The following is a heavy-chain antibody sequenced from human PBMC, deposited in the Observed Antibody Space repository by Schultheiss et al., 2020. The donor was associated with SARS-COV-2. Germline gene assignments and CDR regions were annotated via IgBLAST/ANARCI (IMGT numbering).Heavy chain of an antibody. CDR1: GFTFSSYG. V-gene: IGHV3-30*12. J-gene: IGHJ4*02. CDR3: ARASTVVTPRALDY. CDR2: ISYDGSYK. Sequence: GGSLRLSCAASGFTFSSYGMHWVRQAPGKGLEWVAVISYDGSYKYYADSVKGRFTISRDNAKNSLYLQMNSLRAEDTAVYYCARASTVVTPRALDYWGQGTLVTVSS. D-gene: IGHD4-23*01.